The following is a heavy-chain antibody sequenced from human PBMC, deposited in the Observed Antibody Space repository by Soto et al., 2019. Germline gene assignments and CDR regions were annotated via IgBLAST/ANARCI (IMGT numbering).Heavy chain of an antibody. V-gene: IGHV3-30-3*01. CDR2: ISYDGSNK. Sequence: QVQLVESGGGVVQPGRSLRLSCAASGFTFSSYTMHWVRQAPGKGLEWVAVISYDGSNKYYADSVKGRFTISRDNSKNTLYVQMNSLRAEDTAVYYCARERVVPGATDYYYYGMDVW. J-gene: IGHJ6*01. D-gene: IGHD2-2*01. CDR1: GFTFSSYT. CDR3: ARERVVPGATDYYYYGMDV.